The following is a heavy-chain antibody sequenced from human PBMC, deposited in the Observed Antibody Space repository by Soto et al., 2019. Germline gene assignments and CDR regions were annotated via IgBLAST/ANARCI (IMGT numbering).Heavy chain of an antibody. V-gene: IGHV4-39*01. CDR1: GGSMSSSSSY. CDR3: ARRSGGYVGWFDP. J-gene: IGHJ5*02. CDR2: IYYSGST. D-gene: IGHD5-12*01. Sequence: SETLSLTCSVSGGSMSSSSSYWGWIRQPPGKGLEWIATIYYSGSTYYNSSLKSRVTISVDTSKNQFSLKLSFVTAADTAVYYCARRSGGYVGWFDPWGQGTLVTVSS.